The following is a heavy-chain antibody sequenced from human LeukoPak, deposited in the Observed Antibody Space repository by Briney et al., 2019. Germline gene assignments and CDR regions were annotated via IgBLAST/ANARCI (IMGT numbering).Heavy chain of an antibody. CDR2: INPSGGST. J-gene: IGHJ3*02. CDR3: ARELSMEDPFTPKNHDSSFGDAFDI. D-gene: IGHD3-22*01. V-gene: IGHV1-46*01. Sequence: GASVEVSCKASGYIFTTYYMHWVRQAPGQGLEWMGIINPSGGSTSYAQKFQGRVTMTRDMSTSTVYMALFSLRSEDTAVYYCARELSMEDPFTPKNHDSSFGDAFDIWGQGTMVTVSS. CDR1: GYIFTTYY.